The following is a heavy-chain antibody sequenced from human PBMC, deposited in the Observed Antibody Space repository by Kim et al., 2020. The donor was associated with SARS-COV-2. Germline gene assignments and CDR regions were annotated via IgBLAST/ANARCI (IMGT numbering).Heavy chain of an antibody. CDR3: ARGRPMDV. V-gene: IGHV1-46*01. CDR2: GPK. Sequence: GPKSHTQQFKGRVTMTRDTSTSTIYLEQSSLRSEDTARYYCARGRPMDVWGKGTTVTVSS. J-gene: IGHJ6*03.